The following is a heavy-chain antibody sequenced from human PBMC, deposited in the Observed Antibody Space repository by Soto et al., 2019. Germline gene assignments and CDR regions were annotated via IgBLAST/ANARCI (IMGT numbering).Heavy chain of an antibody. V-gene: IGHV1-18*01. CDR2: ISAYNGNT. D-gene: IGHD5-12*01. CDR3: ATHFGRNIGATQVAWFDP. Sequence: ASVKVSCKASGYTFTSYGISWVRQAPGQGLEWMGWISAYNGNTNYAQKLQGRVTMTTDTSTSTAYMELRSLRSDDTAVYYCATHFGRNIGATQVAWFDPWGQGTLVPVSS. J-gene: IGHJ5*02. CDR1: GYTFTSYG.